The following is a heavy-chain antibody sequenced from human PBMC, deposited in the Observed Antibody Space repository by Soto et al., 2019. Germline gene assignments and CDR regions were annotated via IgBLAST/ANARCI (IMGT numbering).Heavy chain of an antibody. V-gene: IGHV3-30-3*01. D-gene: IGHD3-3*01. CDR1: GFTFSSYA. CDR2: ISYDGSNK. J-gene: IGHJ4*02. CDR3: ARSTYYDFWSGYYTLYYFDY. Sequence: PGGSLRLSCAASGFTFSSYAMHWVRQAPGKGLEWVAVISYDGSNKYYADSVKGRFTISRDNSKNTLYLQMNSLRAEDTAVYYCARSTYYDFWSGYYTLYYFDYWGQGTLVTVSS.